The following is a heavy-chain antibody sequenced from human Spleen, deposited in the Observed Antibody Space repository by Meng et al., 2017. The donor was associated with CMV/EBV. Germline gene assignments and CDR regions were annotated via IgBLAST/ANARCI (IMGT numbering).Heavy chain of an antibody. CDR3: ARGRRPRGYSYGVIWFDP. Sequence: ASVKVSCKASGYTFTSDDINWVRQASGQGLEWMGWMNPNSGNTGYAEKFQGGVTMTSDNSINTAYMELSSLKSEDTAVYYCARGRRPRGYSYGVIWFDPWGQGTLVTVSS. J-gene: IGHJ5*02. CDR1: GYTFTSDD. CDR2: MNPNSGNT. D-gene: IGHD5-18*01. V-gene: IGHV1-8*01.